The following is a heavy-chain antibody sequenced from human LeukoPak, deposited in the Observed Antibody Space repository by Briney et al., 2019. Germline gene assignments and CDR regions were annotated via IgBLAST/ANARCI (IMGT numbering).Heavy chain of an antibody. J-gene: IGHJ3*02. V-gene: IGHV4-59*08. Sequence: PSETLSLTCTVSGGSISSYYWSWLRQPPGKGLEWIGYIYYSGSTYYNPSLKSRVTISVDTSKNQFSLKLSSVTAADTAVYYCARHEWGITNAFDIWGQGTMVTVSS. D-gene: IGHD1-14*01. CDR2: IYYSGST. CDR3: ARHEWGITNAFDI. CDR1: GGSISSYY.